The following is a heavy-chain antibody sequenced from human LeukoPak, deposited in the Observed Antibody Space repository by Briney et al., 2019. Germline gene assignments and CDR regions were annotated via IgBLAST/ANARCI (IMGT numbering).Heavy chain of an antibody. D-gene: IGHD6-13*01. V-gene: IGHV3-33*06. J-gene: IGHJ6*03. Sequence: GGSLRLSCAASGFTFSSYGMHWVRQAPGKGLEWVAVIWYDGSNKYYADSVKGRFTISRDNSKNTLYLQMNSLRAEDTAVYYCAKDAAAGLYYYYYMDVWGKRTTVTVSS. CDR3: AKDAAAGLYYYYYMDV. CDR1: GFTFSSYG. CDR2: IWYDGSNK.